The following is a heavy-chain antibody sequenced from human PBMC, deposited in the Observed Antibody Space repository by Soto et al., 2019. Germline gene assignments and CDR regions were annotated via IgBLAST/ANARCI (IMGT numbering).Heavy chain of an antibody. CDR1: GGSISSSNW. J-gene: IGHJ4*02. V-gene: IGHV4-4*02. CDR2: LYHSGST. D-gene: IGHD1-1*01. CDR3: XXXXXXGTRFDY. Sequence: QVQLQESGPGLVKPSGTLSLTCAVSGGSISSSNWWSWVRQPPGKGLEWIGELYHSGSTNYNPSFXXXXXXXXXXXXXXXXXXXXXXXXXXXXXXXXXXXXXXGTRFDYWGQGTLVTVSS.